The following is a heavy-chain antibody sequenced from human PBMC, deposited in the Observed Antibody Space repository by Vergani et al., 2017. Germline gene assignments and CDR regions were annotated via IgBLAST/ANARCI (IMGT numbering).Heavy chain of an antibody. CDR1: SFSVSSHY. J-gene: IGHJ1*01. Sequence: LVESGGGLVQPGGSLRLSCAASSFSVSSHYMTWVRQAPGKGLEWVSTINIGGRTSYADSVKGRLTLTRDNSQTTVFLQMNSLRADDSAVYYCTKAGQYDSDNFHDSWGQGALVTVAS. D-gene: IGHD3-22*01. V-gene: IGHV3-66*02. CDR2: INIGGRT. CDR3: TKAGQYDSDNFHDS.